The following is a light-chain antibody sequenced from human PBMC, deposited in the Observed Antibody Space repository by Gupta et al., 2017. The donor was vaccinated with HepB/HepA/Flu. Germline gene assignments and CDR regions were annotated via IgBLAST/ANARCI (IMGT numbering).Light chain of an antibody. Sequence: EIVLTQSPGTLSLSPGERATLSCRASQSINSDYLTWYQHKPGQAPRLLIYGASYRATGIPDRFSGSVSGTDFTLTISRLEPEDFAVYYCQHYGSSPPVTFGGGTKVEIK. CDR1: QSINSDY. CDR3: QHYGSSPPVT. CDR2: GAS. J-gene: IGKJ4*01. V-gene: IGKV3-20*01.